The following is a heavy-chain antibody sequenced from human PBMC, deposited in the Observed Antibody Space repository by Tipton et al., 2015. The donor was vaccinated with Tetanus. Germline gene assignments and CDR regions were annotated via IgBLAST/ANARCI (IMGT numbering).Heavy chain of an antibody. V-gene: IGHV3-23*01. CDR1: GFTFGSYP. J-gene: IGHJ5*02. Sequence: SLRLSCVASGFTFGSYPMAWVRQTPGKGLQWVSGVSGTGGSTYYSDSARGRFTVSRDNSENTLYLQMTSLRAEDTATYYCAKDSRHTGYDADLWGQGTLVAVSS. CDR2: VSGTGGST. D-gene: IGHD5-12*01. CDR3: AKDSRHTGYDADL.